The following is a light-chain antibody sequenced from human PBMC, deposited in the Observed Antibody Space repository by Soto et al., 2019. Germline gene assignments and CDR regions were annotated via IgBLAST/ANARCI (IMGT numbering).Light chain of an antibody. CDR3: QHYNSYPGWT. Sequence: DIQMTQSPSTPFASVGDRVTITCRASQSISSWLAWYQQKPGKAPKLLIYKASSLESGVPSRFSGSGSGTEFTLTISSLQPDDFATYYCQHYNSYPGWTFGQGTKVEIK. V-gene: IGKV1-5*03. CDR1: QSISSW. J-gene: IGKJ1*01. CDR2: KAS.